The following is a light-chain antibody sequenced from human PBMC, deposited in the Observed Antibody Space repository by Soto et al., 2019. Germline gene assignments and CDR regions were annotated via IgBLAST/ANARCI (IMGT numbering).Light chain of an antibody. CDR2: GAS. CDR3: QQYNNWPPWT. J-gene: IGKJ1*01. Sequence: EIVMTQSPATLSVSPGERATLSCRAGENIHTNLAWYQQKPGQAPRLLFYGASTRATGIPARFSGSGSGTEFTLTISSLQSEDFAVYYCQQYNNWPPWTFGQGTKV. V-gene: IGKV3-15*01. CDR1: ENIHTN.